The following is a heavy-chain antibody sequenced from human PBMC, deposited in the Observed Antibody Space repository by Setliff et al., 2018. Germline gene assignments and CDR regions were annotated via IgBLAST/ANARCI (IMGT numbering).Heavy chain of an antibody. D-gene: IGHD3-3*01. V-gene: IGHV7-4-1*02. CDR2: INTNTGNP. CDR1: GYTFTSYA. Sequence: ASVKVSCKASGYTFTSYAMNWVRQAPGQGLEWMGWINTNTGNPTYAQGFTGRFVFSLDTSVSTAYLQISSLKAEDTAVYYCARGPLHYDFWSGYYTVSWFDPWGQGTRGTVS. CDR3: ARGPLHYDFWSGYYTVSWFDP. J-gene: IGHJ5*02.